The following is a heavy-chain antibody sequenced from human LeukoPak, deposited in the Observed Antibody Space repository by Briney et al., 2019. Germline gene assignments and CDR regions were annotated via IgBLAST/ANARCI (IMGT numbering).Heavy chain of an antibody. D-gene: IGHD6-6*01. CDR2: ISYSGST. CDR3: ARHRISSSECDP. V-gene: IGHV4-39*01. CDR1: GGSITNNNYV. J-gene: IGHJ5*02. Sequence: PSETLSLTCTVSGGSITNNNYVWGRIRQPPGKALEWIGTISYSGSTYYNPSLKSRVTLSAVTSNNHFSLELNSVTAADAAVYYCARHRISSSECDPWGQGTLVTVSS.